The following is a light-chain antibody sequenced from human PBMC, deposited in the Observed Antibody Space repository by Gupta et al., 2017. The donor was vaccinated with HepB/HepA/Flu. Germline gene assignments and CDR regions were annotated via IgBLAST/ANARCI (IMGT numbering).Light chain of an antibody. V-gene: IGLV1-44*01. CDR3: EAWDESLNGVV. J-gene: IGLJ2*01. CDR2: YND. CDR1: SSNVGSTN. Sequence: SLLPQSPSLSGPPGPRVTISCSGSSSNVGSTNVNWYQQLPGRAPKLLIYYNDERPSGVPDRFSGSKSDTSASLAISGLQSEDEADYYCEAWDESLNGVVFGGGTKLTVL.